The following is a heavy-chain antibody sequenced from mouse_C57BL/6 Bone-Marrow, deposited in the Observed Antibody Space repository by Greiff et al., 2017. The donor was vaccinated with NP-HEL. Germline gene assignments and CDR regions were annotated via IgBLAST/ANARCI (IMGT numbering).Heavy chain of an antibody. CDR2: SRNKANDYTT. J-gene: IGHJ3*01. Sequence: EVMLVESGGGLVQSGRSLRLSCATSGFTFSDFYMEWVRQAPGKGLEWIAASRNKANDYTTEYSASVKGRFIVSRDTSQSILYLQMNALRAEDTAIYYCARDDGGYGFAYWGQGTLVTVSA. CDR1: GFTFSDFY. V-gene: IGHV7-1*01. CDR3: ARDDGGYGFAY. D-gene: IGHD1-1*02.